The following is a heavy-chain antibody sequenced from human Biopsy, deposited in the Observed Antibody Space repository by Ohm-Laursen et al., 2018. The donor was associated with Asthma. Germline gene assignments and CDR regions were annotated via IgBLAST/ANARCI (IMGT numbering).Heavy chain of an antibody. CDR3: ARIPRRSGYYFVDY. Sequence: SHTLSLTSTVSGDSITTGGCCWNWIRQHPGRVLEWFGYFHHSGTSYFDPSLKSRVSFSRDTSKNQLSLRLSSVTAADTAMYYCARIPRRSGYYFVDYWGQGTLVIVSS. CDR1: GDSITTGGCC. CDR2: FHHSGTS. V-gene: IGHV4-31*03. J-gene: IGHJ4*02. D-gene: IGHD3-22*01.